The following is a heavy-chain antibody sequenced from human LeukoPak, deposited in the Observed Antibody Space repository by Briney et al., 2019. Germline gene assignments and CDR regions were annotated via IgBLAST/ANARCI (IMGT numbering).Heavy chain of an antibody. CDR1: GFTFSHYW. D-gene: IGHD2-15*01. V-gene: IGHV3-7*01. Sequence: GGSLRLSCAPSGFTFSHYWMSGVRQGPGKGLEWVANIKPEGSDKYYVDSVKGRFTISRDNAKNTLYLQMGSLRAEDTAVYYCAREDRWAFDMWGQGTMVAVSS. CDR3: AREDRWAFDM. J-gene: IGHJ3*02. CDR2: IKPEGSDK.